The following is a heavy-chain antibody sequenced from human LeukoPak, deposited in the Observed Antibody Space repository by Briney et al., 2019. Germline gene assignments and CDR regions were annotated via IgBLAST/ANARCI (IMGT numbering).Heavy chain of an antibody. CDR2: IYPGDSDT. CDR3: ARPHSGSFDAFDI. J-gene: IGHJ3*02. D-gene: IGHD1-26*01. Sequence: GESLKISCKGSGDNFNRHWIGWVRQMPGKGLEWMGIIYPGDSDTRYSSSFQGQVTISADKSISTAYLQWSSLKASDTAMYYCARPHSGSFDAFDIWGQGTMVTVSS. CDR1: GDNFNRHW. V-gene: IGHV5-51*01.